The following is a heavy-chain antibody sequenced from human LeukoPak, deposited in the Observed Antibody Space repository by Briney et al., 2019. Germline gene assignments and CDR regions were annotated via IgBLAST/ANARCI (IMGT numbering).Heavy chain of an antibody. V-gene: IGHV1-18*01. CDR2: ISAYNGNT. D-gene: IGHD3-22*01. CDR1: GYTFTSYG. CDR3: ARGKKRYYDSSPFDP. Sequence: ASVKVSFKASGYTFTSYGISWVRQAPGQGLEWMGWISAYNGNTNDAQKLQGRVTMTTDTSTSTAYMELRSLSSDDTAVYYCARGKKRYYDSSPFDPWGQGTLVTVSS. J-gene: IGHJ5*02.